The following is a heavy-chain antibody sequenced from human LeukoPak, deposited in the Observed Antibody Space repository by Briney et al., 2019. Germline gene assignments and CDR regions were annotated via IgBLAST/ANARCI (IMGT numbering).Heavy chain of an antibody. CDR1: GFTVSSNY. CDR3: ARDRGGRDGYNFDY. D-gene: IGHD5-24*01. Sequence: PGGSLRLSCAASGFTVSSNYMSWVRQAPRKGLEWVSVIYSGGSTYYADSVKGRFTISRDISKNTLYLQMNSLRAEDTAVYYCARDRGGRDGYNFDYWGQGTLVTVSS. CDR2: IYSGGST. J-gene: IGHJ4*02. V-gene: IGHV3-66*01.